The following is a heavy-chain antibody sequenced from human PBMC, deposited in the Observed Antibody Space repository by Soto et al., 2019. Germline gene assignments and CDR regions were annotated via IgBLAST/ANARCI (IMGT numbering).Heavy chain of an antibody. CDR3: ARHRGSGWYVDFDY. CDR2: LYYSGHT. D-gene: IGHD6-19*01. CDR1: GVSISSSRYY. J-gene: IGHJ4*02. Sequence: QRQLQESGPGLVKPSETLSLTCAVSGVSISSSRYYWGWIRQSPGKGLEWMGSLYYSGHTQYNPSLTSRFTISVDTSKSQFSLNLTSVTAADTAVYYCARHRGSGWYVDFDYWGQGTLVTVSS. V-gene: IGHV4-39*01.